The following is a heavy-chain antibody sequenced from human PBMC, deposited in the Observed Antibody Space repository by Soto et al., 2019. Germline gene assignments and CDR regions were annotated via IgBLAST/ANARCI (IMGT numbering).Heavy chain of an antibody. J-gene: IGHJ6*02. CDR3: ARGEGLTAAGTWGS. CDR2: IIPIFGTA. CDR1: GGTFSSYA. D-gene: IGHD6-13*01. V-gene: IGHV1-69*12. Sequence: QVQLVQSGAEVKKPGSSVKVSCKASGGTFSSYAISWVRQAPGQGLEWMGGIIPIFGTANYAQKFQGRVTXXAXEFXSTAYMELSSPRSEDTAVYYCARGEGLTAAGTWGSWGQGTTVTVSS.